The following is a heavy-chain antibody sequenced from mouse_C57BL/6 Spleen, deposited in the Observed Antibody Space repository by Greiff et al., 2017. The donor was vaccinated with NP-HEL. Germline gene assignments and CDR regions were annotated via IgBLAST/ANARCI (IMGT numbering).Heavy chain of an antibody. CDR1: GYTFTSYW. J-gene: IGHJ3*01. D-gene: IGHD1-1*01. CDR3: ARDYGSSYEFAY. V-gene: IGHV1-50*01. CDR2: IDPSDSYT. Sequence: VQLQQSGAELVKPGASVKLSCKASGYTFTSYWMQWVKQRPGQGLEWIGEIDPSDSYTNYNQKFKGKATLIVDTSSSPAYMQLSSLTAEDSAVFYCARDYGSSYEFAYWGQGTLVTVSA.